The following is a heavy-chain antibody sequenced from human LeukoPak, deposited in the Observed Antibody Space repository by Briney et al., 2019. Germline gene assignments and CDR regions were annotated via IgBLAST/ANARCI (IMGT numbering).Heavy chain of an antibody. Sequence: GGSLRLSCSASGFTFSSYAMHWVRQAPGKGLEYVSAISSNGGSTYYADSVKGRFTISRDNSKNTLYLQMSSLRAEDTAVYYCARTPTTDYYDSSGPYFDYWGQGTLVTVSS. CDR3: ARTPTTDYYDSSGPYFDY. CDR1: GFTFSSYA. D-gene: IGHD3-22*01. CDR2: ISSNGGST. J-gene: IGHJ4*02. V-gene: IGHV3-64D*06.